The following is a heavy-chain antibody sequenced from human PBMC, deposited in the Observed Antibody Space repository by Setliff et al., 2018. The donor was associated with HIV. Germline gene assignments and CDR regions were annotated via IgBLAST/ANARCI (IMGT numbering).Heavy chain of an antibody. D-gene: IGHD3-22*01. J-gene: IGHJ4*02. CDR2: IYYRGST. V-gene: IGHV4-31*03. CDR3: ARVSQTYYYDSSGYSFDY. CDR1: GGSISSGGYY. Sequence: SETLSLTCNVSGGSISSGGYYWGWIRQHPGKGLEWIGFIYYRGSTYYNPSLKSRVTMSVDTSKNQFSLKLSSVTAADTAVYYCARVSQTYYYDSSGYSFDYWGQGTLVTVSS.